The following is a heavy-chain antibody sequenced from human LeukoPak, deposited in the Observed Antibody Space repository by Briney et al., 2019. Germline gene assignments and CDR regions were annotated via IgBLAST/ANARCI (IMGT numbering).Heavy chain of an antibody. V-gene: IGHV3-33*01. CDR2: IWYDGSNK. Sequence: GGSLRLSCAASRFTFSSYGMHWVRQAPGKGLEWVAVIWYDGSNKYYADSVKGRFTISRDNSKNTLYLQMNSLRAEDTAVYYCARGLLSSIVGAIDYWGQGTLVTVSS. CDR1: RFTFSSYG. D-gene: IGHD1-26*01. CDR3: ARGLLSSIVGAIDY. J-gene: IGHJ4*02.